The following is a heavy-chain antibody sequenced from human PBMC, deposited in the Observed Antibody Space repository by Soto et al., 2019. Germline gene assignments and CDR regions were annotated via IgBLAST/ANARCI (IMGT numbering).Heavy chain of an antibody. Sequence: QVQLVQSGAEVKKPGASVKVSCKASGYTFSNYGISWARQAPGQGFEWMGWISADNGDTSYAQKLQGRVTMTTDTSTSTVYMELRSLRSDDTAVYYCARDEQWLVDYWGQGTLVTVSS. CDR3: ARDEQWLVDY. J-gene: IGHJ4*02. D-gene: IGHD6-19*01. CDR2: ISADNGDT. CDR1: GYTFSNYG. V-gene: IGHV1-18*01.